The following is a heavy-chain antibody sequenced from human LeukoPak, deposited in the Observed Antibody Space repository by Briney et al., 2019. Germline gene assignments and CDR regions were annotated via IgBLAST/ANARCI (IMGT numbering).Heavy chain of an antibody. CDR3: AKKYSTGLDP. V-gene: IGHV3-23*01. Sequence: GGSLRLSCAASGFTFSSYAMSWVRQAPGKGLEWVSDINGSGGSTYYADSVKGRLTISRDNSKNTLYLQMNSLRAEDTAVYYCAKKYSTGLDPWGQGTLVTVSS. CDR2: INGSGGST. D-gene: IGHD1-26*01. CDR1: GFTFSSYA. J-gene: IGHJ5*02.